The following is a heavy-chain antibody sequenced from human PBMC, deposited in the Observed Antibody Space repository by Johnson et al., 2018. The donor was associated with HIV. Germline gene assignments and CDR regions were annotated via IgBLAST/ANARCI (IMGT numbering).Heavy chain of an antibody. CDR1: GFTFSSYA. CDR3: ARVSRLPILRVLEWSGAFDI. D-gene: IGHD3-3*01. V-gene: IGHV3-30*04. CDR2: ISYDGSNK. Sequence: QVQLVESGGGVVQPGRSLRLSCAASGFTFSSYAMHWVRQAPGKGLEWVAVISYDGSNKYYADSVKGRFTISRDNSKHTLYLQMNSLGAEDTAVYYCARVSRLPILRVLEWSGAFDIWGQGTMVTVAS. J-gene: IGHJ3*02.